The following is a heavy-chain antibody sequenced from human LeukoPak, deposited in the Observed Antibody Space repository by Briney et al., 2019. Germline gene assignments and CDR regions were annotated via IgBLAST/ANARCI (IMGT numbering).Heavy chain of an antibody. CDR2: ISYDGSNK. CDR3: AKMKGHPLPKYFMDV. J-gene: IGHJ6*01. CDR1: GFTFSSYA. V-gene: IGHV3-30*04. D-gene: IGHD2/OR15-2a*01. Sequence: PGGSLRLSCAASGFTFSSYAIHWVRQAPGKGLEWVAVISYDGSNKYYADSVKGRFTISRDNSKNTLYLEMNSLRAEDTAIYYCAKMKGHPLPKYFMDVWGQGTTVTVSS.